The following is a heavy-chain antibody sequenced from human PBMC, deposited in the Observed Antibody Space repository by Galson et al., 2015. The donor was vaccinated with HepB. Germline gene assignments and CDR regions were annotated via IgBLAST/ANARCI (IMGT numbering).Heavy chain of an antibody. Sequence: ETLSLTCTVSGVSISSNSYYWSWIRQPPGKGLEWIGSIYYTGSTYYSPSLKSRVTISIDTSRNQFSLTLTSVTAADTAVYYCASDRRKFYYESAGGDVWGKGTTVAVSS. CDR1: GVSISSNSYY. D-gene: IGHD3-22*01. J-gene: IGHJ6*04. CDR3: ASDRRKFYYESAGGDV. CDR2: IYYTGST. V-gene: IGHV4-39*07.